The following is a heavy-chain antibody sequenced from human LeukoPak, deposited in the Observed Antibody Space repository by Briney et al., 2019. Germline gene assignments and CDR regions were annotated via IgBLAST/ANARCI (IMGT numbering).Heavy chain of an antibody. Sequence: PSETLSLTCAVYGGSFSGYSWIWLPQPPGQGLEWSGELNHSGSTNYNPSLKSRVTIAVDTSKNQFSLKLSSVTAADSAFYYCARVPGRPAAGFDYWGQGTLVTVSS. CDR3: ARVPGRPAAGFDY. D-gene: IGHD2-2*01. J-gene: IGHJ4*02. CDR1: GGSFSGYS. V-gene: IGHV4-34*01. CDR2: LNHSGST.